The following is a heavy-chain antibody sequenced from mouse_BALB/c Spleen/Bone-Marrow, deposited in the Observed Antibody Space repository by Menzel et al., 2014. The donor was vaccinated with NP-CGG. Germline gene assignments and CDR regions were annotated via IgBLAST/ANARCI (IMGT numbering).Heavy chain of an antibody. CDR1: GFNIKDTY. V-gene: IGHV14-3*02. Sequence: VQLQQSGAELVKPGASVMLSCTASGFNIKDTYMHWVKQRPEQGLEWIGRIDPANGNTKYDPKFQGKATITADTSSNTAYLQLSSLTSEDTAVYYCALLLRYYAMDYWGQGTSVTVSS. CDR3: ALLLRYYAMDY. D-gene: IGHD1-1*01. CDR2: IDPANGNT. J-gene: IGHJ4*01.